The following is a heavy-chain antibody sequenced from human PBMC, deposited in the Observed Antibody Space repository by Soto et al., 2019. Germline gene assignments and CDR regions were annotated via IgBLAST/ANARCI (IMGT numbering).Heavy chain of an antibody. Sequence: SETLSLTCTVSGGSISSGDYYWSWIRQPPGKGLEWIGYIYYSGSTYYNPSLKSRVTISVDTSKNQFSLKLSSVTAADTAVYYCARGMITLDYFDYWGQGTLVTVSS. V-gene: IGHV4-30-4*01. D-gene: IGHD3-16*01. CDR1: GGSISSGDYY. J-gene: IGHJ4*02. CDR2: IYYSGST. CDR3: ARGMITLDYFDY.